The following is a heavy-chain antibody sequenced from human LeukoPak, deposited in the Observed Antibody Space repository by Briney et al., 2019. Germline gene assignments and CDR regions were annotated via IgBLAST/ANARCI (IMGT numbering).Heavy chain of an antibody. CDR1: GFTFSRYW. CDR3: VRDLYIAVVPVAGVFDY. Sequence: GGSLRLSCAASGFTFSRYWMSWVRQAPGKGLEWVAKIKQDGSEKYYVDSVKGRFTISRDNAENSLYLQMNSLRAEDTAIYYCVRDLYIAVVPVAGVFDYWGRGILVTVSS. D-gene: IGHD2-2*01. J-gene: IGHJ4*02. CDR2: IKQDGSEK. V-gene: IGHV3-7*01.